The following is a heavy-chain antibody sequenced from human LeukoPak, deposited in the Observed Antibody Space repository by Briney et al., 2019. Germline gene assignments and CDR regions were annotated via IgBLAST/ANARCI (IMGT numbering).Heavy chain of an antibody. CDR1: GFTFSSYS. D-gene: IGHD3-22*01. CDR2: ISSSSTI. Sequence: GGSLRLSCAASGFTFSSYSMNWVRQAPGKGLEWVSYISSSSTIYYADSVKGRFTISRDNAKNSLYLQMNSLRAEDTAVYYCASDIEYYDSSPYWGQGTLVTVSS. CDR3: ASDIEYYDSSPY. V-gene: IGHV3-48*01. J-gene: IGHJ4*02.